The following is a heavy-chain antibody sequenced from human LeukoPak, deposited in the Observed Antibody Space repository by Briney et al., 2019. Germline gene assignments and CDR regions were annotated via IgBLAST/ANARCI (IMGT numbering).Heavy chain of an antibody. J-gene: IGHJ3*02. CDR1: GGSISSSTFY. V-gene: IGHV4-39*07. CDR2: IYYSGST. Sequence: PSETLSLTCTVSGGSISSSTFYWGWIRQPPGKGLEWIGTIYYSGSTFYNPSLKSRVTVSVDTSKNQFSLKLSSLTAADTAVYYCARDPGGNSEGDAFDIWGQGTMVTVSS. D-gene: IGHD4-23*01. CDR3: ARDPGGNSEGDAFDI.